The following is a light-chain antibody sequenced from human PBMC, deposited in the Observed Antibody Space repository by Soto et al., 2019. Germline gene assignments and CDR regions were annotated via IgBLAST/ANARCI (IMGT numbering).Light chain of an antibody. Sequence: EIVMTQSPATLSVSPGERATLSCRASQSVSSNLAWYQQKPGQAPRLLIYVASTRATGIPARFSGSGSGTEFTLTISSLQSEDFAVYYCQQYNNWPLRTFGQGTKVEIK. J-gene: IGKJ1*01. V-gene: IGKV3-15*01. CDR3: QQYNNWPLRT. CDR2: VAS. CDR1: QSVSSN.